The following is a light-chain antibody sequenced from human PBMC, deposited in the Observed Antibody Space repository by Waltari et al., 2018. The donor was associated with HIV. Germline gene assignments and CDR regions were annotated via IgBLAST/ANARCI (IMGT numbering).Light chain of an antibody. CDR2: WAS. Sequence: DIVMTQSPDSLVVSLGERATINCKSSQSLLYSSVNKNCLAWFHQKPGQPPRLLIYWASTRESGVPDRFSGSGSGTNFTLTISSLQAEDVAGYYCHQYCNTPYTFGQGTKVEIK. V-gene: IGKV4-1*01. J-gene: IGKJ2*01. CDR3: HQYCNTPYT. CDR1: QSLLYSSVNKNC.